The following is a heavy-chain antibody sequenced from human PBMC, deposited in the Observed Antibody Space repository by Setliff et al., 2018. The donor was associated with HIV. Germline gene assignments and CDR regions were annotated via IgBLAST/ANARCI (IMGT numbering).Heavy chain of an antibody. J-gene: IGHJ6*03. V-gene: IGHV3-33*01. CDR3: ARASYSSGWYAVMDV. CDR1: GFTFSSYG. CDR2: IWYDGSNK. Sequence: PGESLKISCAASGFTFSSYGMHWVRQAPGKGLEWVAVIWYDGSNKYYADSVKGRFTISRDNSKSTLYLQMNSLRVVDTAVYYCARASYSSGWYAVMDVWGKGTTVTVSS. D-gene: IGHD6-19*01.